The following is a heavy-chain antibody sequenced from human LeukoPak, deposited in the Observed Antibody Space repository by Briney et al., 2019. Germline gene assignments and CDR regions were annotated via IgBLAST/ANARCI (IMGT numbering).Heavy chain of an antibody. V-gene: IGHV4-39*01. J-gene: IGHJ4*02. D-gene: IGHD5-18*01. CDR1: GGSISSNSYF. Sequence: PSETLSLTCTVSGGSISSNSYFWGWIRQPPGTGLEWIGSIYYSGSGSTYYNPSLKSRVTIFVDTSKNQFSLKLSSVTAADTAVYYCARHERAYSYGSESDYWGQGTLVTVSS. CDR2: IYYSGSGST. CDR3: ARHERAYSYGSESDY.